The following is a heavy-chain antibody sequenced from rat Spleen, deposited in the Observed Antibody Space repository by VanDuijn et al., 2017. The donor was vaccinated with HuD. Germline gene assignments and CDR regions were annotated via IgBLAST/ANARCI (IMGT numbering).Heavy chain of an antibody. V-gene: IGHV5-31*01. D-gene: IGHD1-11*01. CDR3: SRGGATRFDY. J-gene: IGHJ2*01. CDR2: ITKDGGSL. CDR1: GFTFNNYW. Sequence: EVQLVESGGGLVQPGTSLKLSCVTSGFTFNNYWLSWVRQTPGKGLDWVASITKDGGSLFYRDSVKGRFTVSRDNEQNILYLQMDSLRSEDTATYYCSRGGATRFDYWGQGVMVTVSS.